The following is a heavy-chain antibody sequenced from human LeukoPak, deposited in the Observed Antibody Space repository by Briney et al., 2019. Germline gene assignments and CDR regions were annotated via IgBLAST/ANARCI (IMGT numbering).Heavy chain of an antibody. Sequence: ASVKVSCKVSEYTLTQLSMNWVRQAPGKGLECLGGFDPKDGETIYAQKFQGRVTMTEDTSADTAYMELRSLRSEDTAVYYCATSRPKVRGVINKYYYNGMDLWGQGTTVTVSS. CDR1: EYTLTQLS. CDR3: ATSRPKVRGVINKYYYNGMDL. J-gene: IGHJ6*02. D-gene: IGHD3-10*01. CDR2: FDPKDGET. V-gene: IGHV1-24*01.